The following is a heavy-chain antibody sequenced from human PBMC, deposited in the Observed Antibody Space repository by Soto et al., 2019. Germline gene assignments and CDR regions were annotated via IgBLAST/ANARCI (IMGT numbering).Heavy chain of an antibody. J-gene: IGHJ4*02. CDR2: IYYSGST. D-gene: IGHD3-10*01. CDR3: ARDVPGTAANY. Sequence: QVQLQESGPGLVKPSETLSLTCTVSGGSVSSGSYYWSWIRQPPGKGLEWIGYIYYSGSTNYNPSLKSRVTISVDTSKNQFSLKLSSVTAADTAVYYCARDVPGTAANYWGQGTLVTVSS. CDR1: GGSVSSGSYY. V-gene: IGHV4-61*01.